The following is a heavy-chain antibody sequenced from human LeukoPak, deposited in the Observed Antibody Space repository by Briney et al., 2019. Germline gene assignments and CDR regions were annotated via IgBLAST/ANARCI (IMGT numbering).Heavy chain of an antibody. Sequence: ASVKVSCKASGYTFTSYAMNWVRQAPGQGLEWMGWINTNTGNPTYAQGFTGRFVFSLDTSVSTAYLQISSLKAEDTAVYYCARGTLWFGALYYYYMDVWGKGTTVTVSS. D-gene: IGHD3-10*01. V-gene: IGHV7-4-1*02. CDR3: ARGTLWFGALYYYYMDV. CDR2: INTNTGNP. CDR1: GYTFTSYA. J-gene: IGHJ6*03.